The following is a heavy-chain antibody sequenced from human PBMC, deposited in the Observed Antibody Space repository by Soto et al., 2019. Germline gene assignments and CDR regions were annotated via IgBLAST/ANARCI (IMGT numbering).Heavy chain of an antibody. CDR2: IIPILGIA. V-gene: IGHV1-69*02. CDR3: ARAGTSEVRGVIITEMFDY. J-gene: IGHJ4*02. D-gene: IGHD3-10*01. Sequence: QVQLVQSGAEVKKPGSSVKVSCKASGGTFSSYTISWVRQAPGQGLEWMGRIIPILGIANYAQKFQGRVTITADKSTSTAYMELSSLRSEDTAVYYCARAGTSEVRGVIITEMFDYWGQGTLVTVSS. CDR1: GGTFSSYT.